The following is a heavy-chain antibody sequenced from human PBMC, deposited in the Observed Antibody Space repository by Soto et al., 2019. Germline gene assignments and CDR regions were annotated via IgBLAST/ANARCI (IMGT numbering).Heavy chain of an antibody. V-gene: IGHV3-23*01. CDR2: ISGSGGST. Sequence: GESLKISCAASGFTFSSYAMSWVRQAPGKGLEWVSAISGSGGSTYYADSVKGRFTISRDNSKNTLYLQMNSLRAEDTAVYYCAKAPNWGWDAFDIWGQGTMVTVSS. CDR1: GFTFSSYA. D-gene: IGHD7-27*01. J-gene: IGHJ3*02. CDR3: AKAPNWGWDAFDI.